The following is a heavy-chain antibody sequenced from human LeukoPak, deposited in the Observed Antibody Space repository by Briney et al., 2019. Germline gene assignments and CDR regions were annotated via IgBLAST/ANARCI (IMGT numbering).Heavy chain of an antibody. CDR2: IKEDGSEK. CDR1: GFTFSTFW. J-gene: IGHJ4*02. Sequence: GGSLRLSCAASGFTFSTFWMSWVRQAPGKGLEWVANIKEDGSEKYYVDSVKGPFTISRDNAKNSLYLQMNSLRAEDTAVYYCARGRGYPIRFFDYWGQGTLVTVSS. CDR3: ARGRGYPIRFFDY. D-gene: IGHD5-18*01. V-gene: IGHV3-7*01.